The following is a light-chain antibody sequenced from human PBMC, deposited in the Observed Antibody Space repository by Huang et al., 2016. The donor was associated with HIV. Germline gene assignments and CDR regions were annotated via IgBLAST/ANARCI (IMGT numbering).Light chain of an antibody. J-gene: IGKJ1*01. Sequence: DIQMTQSPSSLSASVGDRITITCLASQTISSYLNWYHQKPGKAPKLLIYTASSLQSGVPSRFSGSGSGTEFTLTISSLQPEDFATYYCQQTYSTPHMFGQGTKVEIK. CDR2: TAS. CDR3: QQTYSTPHM. CDR1: QTISSY. V-gene: IGKV1-39*01.